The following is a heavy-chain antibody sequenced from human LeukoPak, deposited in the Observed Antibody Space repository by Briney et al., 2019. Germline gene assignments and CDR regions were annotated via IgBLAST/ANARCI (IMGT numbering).Heavy chain of an antibody. CDR3: ARAPNYYGSGSYWPYYYYGMDV. D-gene: IGHD3-10*01. CDR2: MNPNSGNT. Sequence: ASVQVSSKASGYTFTSYDINWVRQATGQGLEWMGWMNPNSGNTGYAQKFQGRVTMTRNTSISTAYMELSSLRSEDTAVYYCARAPNYYGSGSYWPYYYYGMDVWGQGTTVTVSS. V-gene: IGHV1-8*01. J-gene: IGHJ6*02. CDR1: GYTFTSYD.